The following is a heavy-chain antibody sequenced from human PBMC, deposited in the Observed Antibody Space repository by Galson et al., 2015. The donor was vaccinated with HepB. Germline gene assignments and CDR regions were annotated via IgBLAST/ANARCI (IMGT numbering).Heavy chain of an antibody. V-gene: IGHV1-3*01. CDR2: INAGNGNT. CDR3: ARDLAWLDAFDI. CDR1: GYTFTSYA. D-gene: IGHD5-12*01. J-gene: IGHJ3*02. Sequence: SVKVSCKASGYTFTSYAMHWVRQAPGQRLEWMGWINAGNGNTKYSQKFQGRVTITRDTSASTAYMELSSLRSEDTAVYYCARDLAWLDAFDIWGQGTMVTVSS.